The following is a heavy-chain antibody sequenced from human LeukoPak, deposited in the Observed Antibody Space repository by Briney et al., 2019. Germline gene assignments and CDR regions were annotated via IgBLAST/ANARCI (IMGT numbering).Heavy chain of an antibody. V-gene: IGHV3-23*01. CDR2: ISGSGGST. J-gene: IGHJ5*02. Sequence: GGSLRLSCAASGFTFSSYAMSWVRQAPGKGLEWVSAISGSGGSTYYADSVKGRFTISRDNSKNTLYLQMHSLRAEDTAVYYCARDPRSDDPDYNWFDPWGQGILVTVSS. CDR1: GFTFSSYA. D-gene: IGHD2-21*01. CDR3: ARDPRSDDPDYNWFDP.